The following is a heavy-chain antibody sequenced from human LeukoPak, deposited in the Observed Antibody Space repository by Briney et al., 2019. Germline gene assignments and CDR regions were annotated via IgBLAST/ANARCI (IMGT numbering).Heavy chain of an antibody. Sequence: SETLSLTCAVYGGSLSGYYWAWIRQPPGKGLEWIAEINHSGDTSYNPSLKSRVTISVDTSKNQFSLKLTSVTAADAAVYYCAAHASSWSPYYSNYAMDVWGQGTTVTVSS. D-gene: IGHD6-13*01. CDR1: GGSLSGYY. CDR2: INHSGDT. J-gene: IGHJ6*02. CDR3: AAHASSWSPYYSNYAMDV. V-gene: IGHV4-34*01.